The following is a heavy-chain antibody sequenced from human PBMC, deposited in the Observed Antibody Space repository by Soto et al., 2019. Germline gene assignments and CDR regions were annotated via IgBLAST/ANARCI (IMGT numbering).Heavy chain of an antibody. CDR2: IYWNDDK. CDR1: GFSLSTSGVG. D-gene: IGHD4-4*01. CDR3: ARRPRYSNYVDY. V-gene: IGHV2-5*01. J-gene: IGHJ4*02. Sequence: QITLKESGPTLVKPTQTLTLTCTFSGFSLSTSGVGVGWIRQPPGKALEWLALIYWNDDKRYSPSLKSRLTISQDTSKNQVVLNMTNMYPVDTATYFCARRPRYSNYVDYWGQGTLVTVSS.